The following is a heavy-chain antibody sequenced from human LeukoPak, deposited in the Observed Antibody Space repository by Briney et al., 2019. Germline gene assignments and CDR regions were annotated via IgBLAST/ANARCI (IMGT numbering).Heavy chain of an antibody. CDR3: ATTHPTRQWLGVFDY. Sequence: GASVKVSCKVSGYTLTELSMHWVRQAPGEGLEWMGGFDPEDGETIYAQRFQGRVTMTEDTSTDTAYMELSSLRSEDTAVYYCATTHPTRQWLGVFDYWGQGTLVTVSS. D-gene: IGHD6-19*01. CDR1: GYTLTELS. J-gene: IGHJ4*02. CDR2: FDPEDGET. V-gene: IGHV1-24*01.